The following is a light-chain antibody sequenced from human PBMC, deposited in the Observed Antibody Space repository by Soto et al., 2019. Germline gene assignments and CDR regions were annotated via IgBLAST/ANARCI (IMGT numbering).Light chain of an antibody. J-gene: IGKJ3*01. CDR2: NTS. V-gene: IGKV3-20*01. Sequence: EIVLTQSPGTLSLSPGEGATVSCRVSQSINSKSLVWYQRKFGQAPRLLIYNTSTRATGIPGRFSGSGSGTDFTLSSSGLEPEDFAVYYCQHYGGSFIFGPGTKVDFK. CDR3: QHYGGSFI. CDR1: QSINSKS.